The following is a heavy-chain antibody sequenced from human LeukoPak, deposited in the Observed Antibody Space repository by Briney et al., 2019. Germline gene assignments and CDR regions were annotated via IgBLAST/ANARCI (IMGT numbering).Heavy chain of an antibody. Sequence: PSETLSLTCIVSGGSISSGSYYWSWIRQPAGKGLEWIGRIYTSGSTNYNPSLKSRVTISVDTSKNQFSLKLSSVTAADTAVYYCAREYYYDSSGYLYYFDYWGQGTLVTVSS. D-gene: IGHD3-22*01. V-gene: IGHV4-61*02. J-gene: IGHJ4*02. CDR3: AREYYYDSSGYLYYFDY. CDR1: GGSISSGSYY. CDR2: IYTSGST.